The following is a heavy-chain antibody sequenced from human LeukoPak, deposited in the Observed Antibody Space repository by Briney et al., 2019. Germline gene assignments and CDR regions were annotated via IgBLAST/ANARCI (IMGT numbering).Heavy chain of an antibody. Sequence: SETLSLTCTVYGGSFSHNYWSWIRQPPGKGLKWIGEIHPSGTTTYNPSLESRVSISVDTPNNQFSLTVTSVTAADTAIYYCARGVDSAKVGYWGRGTLVTVSS. V-gene: IGHV4-34*01. CDR1: GGSFSHNY. CDR2: IHPSGTT. CDR3: ARGVDSAKVGY. J-gene: IGHJ4*02. D-gene: IGHD3-3*01.